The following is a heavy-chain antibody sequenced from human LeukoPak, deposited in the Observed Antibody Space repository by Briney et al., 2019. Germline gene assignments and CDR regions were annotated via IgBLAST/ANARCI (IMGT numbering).Heavy chain of an antibody. V-gene: IGHV3-9*01. CDR2: ISWNSGSI. Sequence: GGSLRLSCAASGFTFDDYAMLWVRQAPGKGLEWVSGISWNSGSIGYADSVKGRFTISRDNAKNSLYLQMNSLRAEDTALYYCAKDLRIFGVVTPPDAFDIWGQGTMVTVSS. J-gene: IGHJ3*02. CDR3: AKDLRIFGVVTPPDAFDI. CDR1: GFTFDDYA. D-gene: IGHD3-3*01.